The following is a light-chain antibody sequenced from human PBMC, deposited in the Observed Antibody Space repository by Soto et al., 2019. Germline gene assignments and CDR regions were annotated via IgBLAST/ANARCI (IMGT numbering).Light chain of an antibody. CDR1: SSNIGSNA. CDR2: SDD. V-gene: IGLV1-44*01. J-gene: IGLJ1*01. CDR3: AAWDDSLIGLV. Sequence: QSALTQPPSASGTPGQRVTISCSGSSSNIGSNAVNWYQQLPGTAPKLLIYSDDQRPSGVPDRFSGSKSGTSASLAISGLQSEDEADYYCAAWDDSLIGLVFGTGTKLTVL.